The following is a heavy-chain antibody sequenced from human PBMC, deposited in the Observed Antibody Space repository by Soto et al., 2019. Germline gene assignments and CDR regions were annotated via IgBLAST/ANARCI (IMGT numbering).Heavy chain of an antibody. CDR2: ISYDGRHE. V-gene: IGHV3-30*04. Sequence: QVQLVESGGGVVQPGRSLRLSCAASGFTFSSYAMHWVRQAPGKGLEWVAVISYDGRHESYTDSVKGRFTISRDTSKNTLYLQMNSLRPEDPAIYYCAKDRTSNFWSAYFDSWGQGTLIAVSS. CDR1: GFTFSSYA. CDR3: AKDRTSNFWSAYFDS. D-gene: IGHD3-3*01. J-gene: IGHJ4*02.